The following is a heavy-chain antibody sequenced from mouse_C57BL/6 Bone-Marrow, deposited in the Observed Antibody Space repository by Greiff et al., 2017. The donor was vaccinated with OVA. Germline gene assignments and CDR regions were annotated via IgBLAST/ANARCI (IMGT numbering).Heavy chain of an antibody. CDR1: GYSFTSYY. D-gene: IGHD1-1*01. Sequence: QVQLKQSGPELVKPGASVKISCKASGYSFTSYYIHWVKQRPGQGLEWIGWIYPGSGNTKYNEKFKGKATLTADTSSSTAYMQLSSLTSEDSAVYYGEREREYDGSGEFADWGQGTRVTVSA. CDR2: IYPGSGNT. J-gene: IGHJ3*01. CDR3: EREREYDGSGEFAD. V-gene: IGHV1-66*01.